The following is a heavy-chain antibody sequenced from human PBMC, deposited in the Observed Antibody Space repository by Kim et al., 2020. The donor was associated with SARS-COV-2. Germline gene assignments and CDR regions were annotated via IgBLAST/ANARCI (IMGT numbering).Heavy chain of an antibody. J-gene: IGHJ4*02. Sequence: SETLSLTCSVSGGSISGSSHYWGWIHQPPGKGLEWIGSIYYSGSTYYNPSLKSRVSISVDTSKNQFSLKLASVTAADTSVYYCASGTWAQDYWGQGTLVTVSS. CDR2: IYYSGST. CDR1: GGSISGSSHY. V-gene: IGHV4-39*01. CDR3: ASGTWAQDY.